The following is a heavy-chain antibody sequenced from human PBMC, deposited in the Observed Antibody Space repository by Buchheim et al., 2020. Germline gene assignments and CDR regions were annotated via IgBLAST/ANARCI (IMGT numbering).Heavy chain of an antibody. Sequence: QVQLQESGPGLVKPSETLSLTCTVSGGSISSYYCSWLRQPPGKGLEWIGYIYYSGSTHYNPSLKSRVTISVDTSKNPFSLKLSSVPAADTAVYYCARIRYSSSWYYFDYWGQGTL. V-gene: IGHV4-59*12. J-gene: IGHJ4*02. CDR1: GGSISSYY. D-gene: IGHD6-13*01. CDR3: ARIRYSSSWYYFDY. CDR2: IYYSGST.